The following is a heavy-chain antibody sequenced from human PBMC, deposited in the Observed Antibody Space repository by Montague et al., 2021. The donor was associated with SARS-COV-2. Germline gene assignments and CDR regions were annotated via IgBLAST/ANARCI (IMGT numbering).Heavy chain of an antibody. D-gene: IGHD3-22*01. CDR1: GFTFSIYE. Sequence: SLRLSCAASGFTFSIYEMNWVRQAPGKGLEWISYMSGSGSAVHYADSVKGRFRISRDNAAKSLVLQMNNLRVEDTAIYYCAKDSHTSSDFHWFDTWGLGTLVTVSS. CDR2: MSGSGSAV. V-gene: IGHV3-48*03. CDR3: AKDSHTSSDFHWFDT. J-gene: IGHJ5*02.